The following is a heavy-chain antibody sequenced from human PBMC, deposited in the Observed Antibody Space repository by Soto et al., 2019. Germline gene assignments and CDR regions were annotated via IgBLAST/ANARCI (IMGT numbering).Heavy chain of an antibody. D-gene: IGHD3-10*01. Sequence: QITLKESGPTLVKPTQTLTLTCTFSGFSLSTTGVGVGWIRQPPGKALEWLAVIYWDDDKRYSPSLKSRLTITKDTSKNQVVLTLTNMDPVDTAPYFCAHRGTVFDSWGQGPLVTVSS. CDR1: GFSLSTTGVG. CDR3: AHRGTVFDS. V-gene: IGHV2-5*02. J-gene: IGHJ4*02. CDR2: IYWDDDK.